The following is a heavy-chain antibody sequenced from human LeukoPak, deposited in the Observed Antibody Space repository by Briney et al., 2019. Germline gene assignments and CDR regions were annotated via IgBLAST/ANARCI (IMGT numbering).Heavy chain of an antibody. CDR1: GGSISSYY. CDR2: IYYSGST. Sequence: PSETLSLTCTVSGGSISSYYWSWIRQPPGKGLEWIGDIYYSGSTNYNPSLKSRVTISVDTSKNQFSLKLSSVTAADTAVYYCARAKQGDCSSTSCYFGYYYYYMDVWGKGTTVTVSS. J-gene: IGHJ6*03. D-gene: IGHD2-2*01. V-gene: IGHV4-59*01. CDR3: ARAKQGDCSSTSCYFGYYYYYMDV.